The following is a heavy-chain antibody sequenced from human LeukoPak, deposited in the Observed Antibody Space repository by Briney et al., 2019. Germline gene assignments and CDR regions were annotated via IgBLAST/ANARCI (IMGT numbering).Heavy chain of an antibody. V-gene: IGHV1-46*01. CDR3: ARAPGSSAVPFDY. D-gene: IGHD3-10*01. J-gene: IGHJ4*02. Sequence: ASVKVSCKASGYTFTSYDINWVRQAPGQGLEWMGVIAPSSGTTSYAQKFQGRVTMTRDTSTSTLYMELSSLTSEDTAVYYCARAPGSSAVPFDYWGQGTLVTVSS. CDR1: GYTFTSYD. CDR2: IAPSSGTT.